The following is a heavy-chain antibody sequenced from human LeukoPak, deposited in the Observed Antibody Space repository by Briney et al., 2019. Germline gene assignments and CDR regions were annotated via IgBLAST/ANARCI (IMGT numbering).Heavy chain of an antibody. Sequence: PGGSLRLSCAASGFTSSSYWLSWVRQAPRKGLEWVANIKQDGSEKYYVDSVKGRFTISRDNAKNSLYLQMNSLRAEDTAVYYCARDRGSSGWYEFDYWGQGTLVTVSS. CDR2: IKQDGSEK. CDR1: GFTSSSYW. J-gene: IGHJ4*02. D-gene: IGHD6-19*01. V-gene: IGHV3-7*01. CDR3: ARDRGSSGWYEFDY.